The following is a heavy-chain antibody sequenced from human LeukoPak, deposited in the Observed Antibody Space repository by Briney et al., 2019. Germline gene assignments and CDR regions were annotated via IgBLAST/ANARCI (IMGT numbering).Heavy chain of an antibody. CDR2: IIPIFGTA. CDR1: GGTFSSYA. D-gene: IGHD2-21*02. V-gene: IGHV1-69*05. J-gene: IGHJ4*02. CDR3: ASEYCGGDCYPHGFDY. Sequence: SVKVSCKASGGTFSSYAICWVRQAPGQGLEWMGRIIPIFGTANYAQKFQGRVTITTDESTSTAYMELSSLRSEDTAVYYCASEYCGGDCYPHGFDYWGQGTLVTVSS.